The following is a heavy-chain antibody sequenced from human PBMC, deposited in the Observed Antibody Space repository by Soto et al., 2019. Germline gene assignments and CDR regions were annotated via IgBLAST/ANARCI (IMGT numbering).Heavy chain of an antibody. V-gene: IGHV3-30*18. CDR1: GFTFSSYG. CDR3: AKDRSYGSGSYWRGNYFDY. CDR2: ISYDGSNK. Sequence: VGSLRLSCAASGFTFSSYGMHWVRQAPGKGLEWVAVISYDGSNKYYADSVKGRFTISRDNSKNTLYLQMNSLRAEDTAVYYCAKDRSYGSGSYWRGNYFDYWGQGTLVTVSS. J-gene: IGHJ4*02. D-gene: IGHD3-10*01.